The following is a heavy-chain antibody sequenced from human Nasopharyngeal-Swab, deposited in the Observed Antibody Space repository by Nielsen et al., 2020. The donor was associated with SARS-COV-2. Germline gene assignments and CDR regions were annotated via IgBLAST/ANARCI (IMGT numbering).Heavy chain of an antibody. CDR3: ARDRGIAVAGNYYYYGMDV. Sequence: GGSLRLSCAASGFTFSSYAMHWVRQAPGKGLEWVAVISYDGSNKYCADSVKGRFTISRDNSKNTLYLQMNSLRAEDTAVYYCARDRGIAVAGNYYYYGMDVWGQGTTVTVSS. D-gene: IGHD6-19*01. CDR2: ISYDGSNK. J-gene: IGHJ6*01. V-gene: IGHV3-30-3*01. CDR1: GFTFSSYA.